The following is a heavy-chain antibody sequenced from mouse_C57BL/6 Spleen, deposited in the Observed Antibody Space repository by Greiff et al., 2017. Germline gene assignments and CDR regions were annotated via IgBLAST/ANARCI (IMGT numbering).Heavy chain of an antibody. V-gene: IGHV4-1*01. CDR3: ARGEVYYYGSNWYFDV. D-gene: IGHD1-1*01. CDR2: INPDSSTI. J-gene: IGHJ1*03. CDR1: GIDFSRYW. Sequence: EVKVVESGGGLVQPGGSLKLSCAASGIDFSRYWMSWVRRAPGKGLEWIGEINPDSSTINYAPSLKDKFIISRDNAKNTLYLQMSKVRSEDTALYYCARGEVYYYGSNWYFDVWGTGTTVTVSS.